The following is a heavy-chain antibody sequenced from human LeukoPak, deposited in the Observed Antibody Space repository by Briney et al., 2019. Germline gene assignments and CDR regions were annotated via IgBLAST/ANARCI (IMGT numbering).Heavy chain of an antibody. V-gene: IGHV3-21*01. CDR1: GFRFSDFS. D-gene: IGHD5-18*01. Sequence: GGSLRLSCAASGFRFSDFSMNWVRQAPGKGLEWVSSISSSRSYIYYADSVKGRFTISRDNAKNSLYLQMNSLRAEDTAVYYCARDPVLRGYSYGSYYYGMDVWGQGTTVTVSS. J-gene: IGHJ6*02. CDR2: ISSSRSYI. CDR3: ARDPVLRGYSYGSYYYGMDV.